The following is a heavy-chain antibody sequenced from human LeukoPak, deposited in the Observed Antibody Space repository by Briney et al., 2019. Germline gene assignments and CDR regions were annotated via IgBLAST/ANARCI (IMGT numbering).Heavy chain of an antibody. V-gene: IGHV3-69-1*01. CDR1: GFSLSTFN. Sequence: GGSLRLSCAASGFSLSTFNMNWVRQAPGKGLEWVSCISGTGSVYYAASVRGRFTIPRDNAGNSLFLQLNSLRTEGTAVYFCARDLPGSSWYALDSWGQGTLVTVSS. CDR3: ARDLPGSSWYALDS. D-gene: IGHD6-13*01. CDR2: ISGTGSV. J-gene: IGHJ5*01.